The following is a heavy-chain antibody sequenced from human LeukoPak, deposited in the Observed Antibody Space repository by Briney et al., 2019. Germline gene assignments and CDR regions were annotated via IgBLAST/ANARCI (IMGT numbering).Heavy chain of an antibody. CDR2: IKQDGSEK. J-gene: IGHJ4*02. CDR1: GFTFSSYW. V-gene: IGHV3-7*01. Sequence: QSGRSLRLSCAASGFTFSSYWMSWVRQAPGKGLEWVANIKQDGSEKYYVDSVKGRFTISRDNAKNSLYLQMNSLRAEDTAVYYCASWRRSSSRISDYWGQGTLVTVSS. CDR3: ASWRRSSSRISDY. D-gene: IGHD6-6*01.